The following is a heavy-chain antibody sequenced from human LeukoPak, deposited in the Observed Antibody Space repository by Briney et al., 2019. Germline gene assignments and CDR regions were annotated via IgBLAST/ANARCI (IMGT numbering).Heavy chain of an antibody. CDR3: ARGMADYFDY. V-gene: IGHV3-21*01. D-gene: IGHD5-24*01. Sequence: GGSLRLSCAASGFTFSSYSMDWVRQAPGKGLEWVSSISSSSSYIYYADSVKGRFTISRDNAKNSLYLQMNSLRAEDTAVYYCARGMADYFDYWGQGTLVTVSS. CDR1: GFTFSSYS. J-gene: IGHJ4*02. CDR2: ISSSSSYI.